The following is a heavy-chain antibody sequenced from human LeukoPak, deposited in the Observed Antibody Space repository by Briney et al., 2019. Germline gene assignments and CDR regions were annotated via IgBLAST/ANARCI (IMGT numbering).Heavy chain of an antibody. CDR3: ARGSAGFWSGYDFDY. CDR2: INHSGST. D-gene: IGHD3-3*01. V-gene: IGHV4-34*01. CDR1: GFTFSSYA. Sequence: GSLRLSCAASGFTFSSYAMSWVRPAPGKGLEWIGEINHSGSTNYNPSLKSRVTISVDTSKNQFSLKLSSVTAADTAVYYCARGSAGFWSGYDFDYWGQGTLVTVSS. J-gene: IGHJ4*02.